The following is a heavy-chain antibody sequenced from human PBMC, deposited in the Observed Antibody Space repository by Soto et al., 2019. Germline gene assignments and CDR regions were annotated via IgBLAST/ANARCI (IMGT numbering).Heavy chain of an antibody. V-gene: IGHV1-69*13. D-gene: IGHD3-10*01. CDR1: GDTFSSYA. J-gene: IGHJ6*02. CDR3: ARDGWSITMVRGVYGMDV. CDR2: IIPIFGTA. Sequence: ASVKVSCKASGDTFSSYAISWVRQAPGQGLEWMGGIIPIFGTANYAQKFQGRVTITADESTSTAYMELSSLRSEDTAVYHCARDGWSITMVRGVYGMDVWGQGTTVTVSS.